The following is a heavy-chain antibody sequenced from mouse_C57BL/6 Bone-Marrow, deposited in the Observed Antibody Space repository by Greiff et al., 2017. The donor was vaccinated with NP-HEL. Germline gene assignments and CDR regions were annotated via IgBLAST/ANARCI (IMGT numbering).Heavy chain of an antibody. J-gene: IGHJ4*01. V-gene: IGHV2-5*01. CDR2: IWRGGST. CDR1: GFSLTSYG. Sequence: VKLMESGPGLVQPSQSLSITCTVSGFSLTSYGVHWVRQSPGKGLEWLGVIWRGGSTDYNAAFMSRLSITKDNSKSQVFFKMNSLQADDTAIYYCAKKNYSNSYYAMDYWGQGTSVTVSS. D-gene: IGHD2-5*01. CDR3: AKKNYSNSYYAMDY.